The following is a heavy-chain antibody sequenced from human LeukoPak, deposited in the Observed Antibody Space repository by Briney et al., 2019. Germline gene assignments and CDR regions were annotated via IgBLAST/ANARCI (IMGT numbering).Heavy chain of an antibody. CDR2: ISGSGGST. D-gene: IGHD3-3*01. V-gene: IGHV3-23*01. Sequence: PGGSLRLSCAASGFTFSSYAMSWVRQAPGKGLEWVSAISGSGGSTYYADSVKGRFTISRDNSKNTLYLQMNSLRAEDTAVYYCAKEGGLVLRFLEWSSHADFDYWGQGTLVTVSS. J-gene: IGHJ4*02. CDR1: GFTFSSYA. CDR3: AKEGGLVLRFLEWSSHADFDY.